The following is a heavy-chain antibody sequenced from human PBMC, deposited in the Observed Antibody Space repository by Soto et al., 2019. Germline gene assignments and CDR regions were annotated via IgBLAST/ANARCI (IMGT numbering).Heavy chain of an antibody. J-gene: IGHJ6*02. D-gene: IGHD3-16*01. CDR1: GDTFSSYA. V-gene: IGHV1-69*01. CDR2: IIPIFGTA. CDR3: ARGGYYYGMDV. Sequence: QVQLVQSGAEVKKPGSSVKVSCKASGDTFSSYAISWVRQAPGQGLEWMGGIIPIFGTANYAQKFQGRVAITADESTSTAYMELSSLRSEDTAVYCCARGGYYYGMDVWGQGTTVTVSS.